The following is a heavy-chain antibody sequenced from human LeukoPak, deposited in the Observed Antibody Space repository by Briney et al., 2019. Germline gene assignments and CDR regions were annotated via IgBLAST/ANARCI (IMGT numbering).Heavy chain of an antibody. CDR2: MIPIFGTA. V-gene: IGHV1-69*05. Sequence: GSSVKVSCKASVCTFSSYAISWVRQAPRQALEWMGRMIPIFGTANYAHKFQGSVTITTDESKSKAYMELSSLRSEDTAVYYCARGSRIGGATVPDFDYWGQGTLVTVSS. CDR1: VCTFSSYA. CDR3: ARGSRIGGATVPDFDY. J-gene: IGHJ4*02. D-gene: IGHD1-26*01.